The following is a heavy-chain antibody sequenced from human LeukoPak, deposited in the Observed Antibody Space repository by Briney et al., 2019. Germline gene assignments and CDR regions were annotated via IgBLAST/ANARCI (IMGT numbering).Heavy chain of an antibody. Sequence: GGSLRLSCAASGFTFSSYGMHWVRQAPGKGLEWVAVIWYDGSNKYYADSMKGRFTISRDNSKNTLYLQMNSLRAEDTAVYYCAKDQGIAVAGHHFDYWGQGTLVTVSS. CDR1: GFTFSSYG. D-gene: IGHD6-19*01. V-gene: IGHV3-33*06. CDR3: AKDQGIAVAGHHFDY. J-gene: IGHJ4*02. CDR2: IWYDGSNK.